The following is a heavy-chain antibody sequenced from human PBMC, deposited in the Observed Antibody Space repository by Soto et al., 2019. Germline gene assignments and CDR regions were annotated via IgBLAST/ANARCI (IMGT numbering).Heavy chain of an antibody. CDR3: ARTWSGYYCLDY. V-gene: IGHV3-21*01. J-gene: IGHJ4*02. CDR2: ISSSSSYI. Sequence: GGSLRLSCAASGFTFSSYSMNWVRQAPGKGLEWVSSISSSSSYIYYADSVKGRFTISRDNAKNSLYLQMNSLRAEDTAVYYCARTWSGYYCLDYWGQGTLVTVS. CDR1: GFTFSSYS. D-gene: IGHD3-3*01.